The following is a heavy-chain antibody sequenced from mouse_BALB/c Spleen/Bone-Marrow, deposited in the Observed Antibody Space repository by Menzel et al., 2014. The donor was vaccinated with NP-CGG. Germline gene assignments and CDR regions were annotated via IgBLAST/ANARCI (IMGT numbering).Heavy chain of an antibody. CDR3: TTLARNNFDY. CDR1: GYTFSNYW. D-gene: IGHD3-1*01. J-gene: IGHJ2*01. Sequence: SGTVLARPGAAVKMSCKASGYTFSNYWMHWIKQRPGQGLEWIGTIHPGNSDTTYNRKFKGKAKLTAVTSTSTAYMELSSLTNEDSAVYYCTTLARNNFDYWGQGTTLTVSS. V-gene: IGHV1-5*01. CDR2: IHPGNSDT.